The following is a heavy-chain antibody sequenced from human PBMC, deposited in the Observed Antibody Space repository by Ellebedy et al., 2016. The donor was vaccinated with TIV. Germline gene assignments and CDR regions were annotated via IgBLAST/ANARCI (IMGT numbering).Heavy chain of an antibody. CDR1: GYTFTSYG. D-gene: IGHD5-18*01. CDR3: AREEVGYSYGFPNFDY. V-gene: IGHV1-18*01. Sequence: ASVKVSXXASGYTFTSYGISWVRQAPGQGLEWMGWISAYNGNTNYAQKLQGRVTMTTDTSTSTAYMELRSLRSDDTAVYYCAREEVGYSYGFPNFDYWGQGTLVTVSS. CDR2: ISAYNGNT. J-gene: IGHJ4*02.